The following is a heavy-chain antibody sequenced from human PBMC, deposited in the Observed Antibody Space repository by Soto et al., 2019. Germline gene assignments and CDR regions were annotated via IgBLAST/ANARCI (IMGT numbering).Heavy chain of an antibody. Sequence: GDSVKVSCKASGGTFSSYAISWVRQAPGQGLEWMGGIIPIFGTANYAQKFQGRVTITADESTSTAYMELSRLRSEDTAVYYCAREYWAIPYAQGMDVWGQGTTVTVSS. CDR1: GGTFSSYA. V-gene: IGHV1-69*13. J-gene: IGHJ6*02. D-gene: IGHD2-15*01. CDR3: AREYWAIPYAQGMDV. CDR2: IIPIFGTA.